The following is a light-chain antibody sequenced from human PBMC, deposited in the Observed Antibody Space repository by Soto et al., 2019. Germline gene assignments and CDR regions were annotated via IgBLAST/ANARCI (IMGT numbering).Light chain of an antibody. J-gene: IGLJ3*02. Sequence: QPVLTQSPSASASPGASVKLTCTLSSGHSSYAIAWHQQQPEKGPRYLMKLNSDGSHSKGDGIPDRFSGSSSGAERYLTISSLQSEDEADYYCQTWGTGIIGVFGGGTKLTVL. CDR2: LNSDGSH. V-gene: IGLV4-69*01. CDR3: QTWGTGIIGV. CDR1: SGHSSYA.